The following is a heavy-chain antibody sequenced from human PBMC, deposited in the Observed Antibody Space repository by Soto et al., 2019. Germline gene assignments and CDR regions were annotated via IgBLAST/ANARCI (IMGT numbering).Heavy chain of an antibody. D-gene: IGHD2-2*01. J-gene: IGHJ4*02. CDR1: GGTFNSYL. Sequence: VQLVQSGAEVKNPGSSVKVSCKTSGGTFNSYLIDWVRQAPGQGLEWMGGIIPAFGTAKYAQKFQGRVTMTADKSTTTAYMELRTLTSEDTAVYYCARGLDQPPVGLYFDTWGQGTLVTVSS. CDR2: IIPAFGTA. CDR3: ARGLDQPPVGLYFDT. V-gene: IGHV1-69*06.